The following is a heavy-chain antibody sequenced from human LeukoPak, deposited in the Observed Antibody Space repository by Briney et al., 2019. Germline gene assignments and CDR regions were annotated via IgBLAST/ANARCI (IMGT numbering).Heavy chain of an antibody. CDR3: ARDSTRMTDYDFWSGPSRFNWFDP. V-gene: IGHV1-18*01. CDR1: GYTFTSYG. CDR2: ISAYNGNT. J-gene: IGHJ5*02. D-gene: IGHD3-3*01. Sequence: ASVKVSCKASGYTFTSYGISWVRQAPGQGLEWMGWISAYNGNTNYAQKLQGRVTMTTDTSTSTAYMELRSLRSDDTAVYYCARDSTRMTDYDFWSGPSRFNWFDPWGQGTLVTVSS.